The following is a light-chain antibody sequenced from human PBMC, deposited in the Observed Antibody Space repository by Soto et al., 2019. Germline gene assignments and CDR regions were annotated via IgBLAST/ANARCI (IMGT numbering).Light chain of an antibody. J-gene: IGKJ4*01. V-gene: IGKV1D-12*01. Sequence: DIQMTQSPSSVSASVGDRVTITCRASQGVSTWLAWYQQKPGKAPNLLIYTASSLQSGVPSRFSVSVSGTDFTLTISSLQPEDFATYYCQQTTTFPLTFGGGTKVEI. CDR3: QQTTTFPLT. CDR1: QGVSTW. CDR2: TAS.